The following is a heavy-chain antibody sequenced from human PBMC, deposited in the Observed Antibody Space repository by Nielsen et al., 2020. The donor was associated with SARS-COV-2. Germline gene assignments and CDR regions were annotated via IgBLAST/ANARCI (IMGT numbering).Heavy chain of an antibody. V-gene: IGHV3-74*01. CDR2: INTDGYKT. CDR1: GFTFGNYG. D-gene: IGHD3-22*01. J-gene: IGHJ4*02. Sequence: GESLKISCAASGFTFGNYGMNWVRQAPGKGLMWVSRINTDGYKTAYADSVKGRFTISRDNARDTVYLQMNSLSAEDTAVYYCARDSWDSLRYFVHWGQGAQVTVSS. CDR3: ARDSWDSLRYFVH.